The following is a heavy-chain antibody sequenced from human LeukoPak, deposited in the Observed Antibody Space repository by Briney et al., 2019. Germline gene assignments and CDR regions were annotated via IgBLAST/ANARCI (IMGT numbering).Heavy chain of an antibody. D-gene: IGHD6-19*01. CDR3: AKFTVAGTFDY. V-gene: IGHV3-23*01. CDR2: ISGSGGST. Sequence: GGSLRLSCAASAFSLSAYNMNWVRQAPGKGLEWVSAISGSGGSTYYADSVKGRFTISRDNSKNTLYLQMNSLRAEDTAVYYCAKFTVAGTFDYWGQGTLVTVSS. J-gene: IGHJ4*02. CDR1: AFSLSAYN.